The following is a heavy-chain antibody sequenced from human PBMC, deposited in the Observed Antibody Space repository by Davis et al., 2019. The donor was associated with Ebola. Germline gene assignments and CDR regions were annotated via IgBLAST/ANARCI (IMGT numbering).Heavy chain of an antibody. D-gene: IGHD3-10*01. J-gene: IGHJ4*02. CDR2: INPGDGTT. Sequence: AASVKVSCKASFISYYVHWVRQAPGQGLEWMGIINPGDGTTNYAQKFQGRVTMTRDTAANTIYMELNSLRFEDTAVYYCTRGENDGSGNYVGDYWGQGTLVTVSS. V-gene: IGHV1-46*01. CDR3: TRGENDGSGNYVGDY. CDR1: FISYY.